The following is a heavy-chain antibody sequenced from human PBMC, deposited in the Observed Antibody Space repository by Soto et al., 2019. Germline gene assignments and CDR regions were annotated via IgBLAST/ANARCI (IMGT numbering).Heavy chain of an antibody. CDR2: ISGSGGST. V-gene: IGHV3-23*01. Sequence: PGGSLRLSCAASGFTFSSYAMSWVRQAPGKGLEWVSAISGSGGSTYYADSVKGRFTISRDNSKNTLYLQMNSLRAEDTAVYYCAKALDALWFGELEYGMDVWGQGTTVTVSS. CDR1: GFTFSSYA. CDR3: AKALDALWFGELEYGMDV. D-gene: IGHD3-10*01. J-gene: IGHJ6*02.